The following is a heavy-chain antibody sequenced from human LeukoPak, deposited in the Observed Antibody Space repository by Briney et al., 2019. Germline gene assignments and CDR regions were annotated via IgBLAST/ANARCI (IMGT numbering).Heavy chain of an antibody. CDR2: IYHSGTT. CDR3: ARGSPLFDC. V-gene: IGHV4-30-2*01. J-gene: IGHJ4*02. CDR1: GGSISSGAYP. Sequence: PSETLSLTCAVSGGSISSGAYPWSWIRQPPGKGLEWIGYIYHSGTTYYNPSLKSRVTMSVDRSRDQFSLNLKSVTAADTAVYYCARGSPLFDCWGQGTLVTVSS.